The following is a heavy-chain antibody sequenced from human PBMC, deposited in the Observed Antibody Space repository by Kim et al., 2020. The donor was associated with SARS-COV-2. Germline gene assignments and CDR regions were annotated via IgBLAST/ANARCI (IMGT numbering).Heavy chain of an antibody. CDR2: INHSRGI. CDR3: TRGWAGVVPSPLLGIGPHYDYYAMDV. CDR1: GGSLTGYF. J-gene: IGHJ6*02. V-gene: IGHV4-34*01. D-gene: IGHD2-2*01. Sequence: SETLSLNCAVYGGSLTGYFWTWIRQPPGKGLEWIGEINHSRGINYNPSLKSRVTISADTSKNQFSLKLNSVSAADTAVYYCTRGWAGVVPSPLLGIGPHYDYYAMDVWGQGTMVTVSS.